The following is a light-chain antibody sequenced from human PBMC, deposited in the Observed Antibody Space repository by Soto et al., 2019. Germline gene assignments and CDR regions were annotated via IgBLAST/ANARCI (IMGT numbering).Light chain of an antibody. CDR3: QQRSNWPPWT. V-gene: IGKV3-11*01. J-gene: IGKJ1*01. Sequence: EIVLTQSTSTLSLSPGERATLSCRASQSVSSYLAWYQQKPGQAPRLLIYDASNWATGIPARFSGSGSGTDFTLTTSSLEPEDFAVYYCQQRSNWPPWTFGQGTKVEIK. CDR2: DAS. CDR1: QSVSSY.